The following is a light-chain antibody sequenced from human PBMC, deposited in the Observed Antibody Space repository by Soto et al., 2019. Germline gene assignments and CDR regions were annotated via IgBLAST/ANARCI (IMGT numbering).Light chain of an antibody. CDR1: QGISTW. CDR2: SSS. J-gene: IGKJ4*01. Sequence: LPVTEFTCSASASVAYRVTIVSRASQGISTWVVWYQQKPGAAPKLLIHSSSNLQSGVPSRFSGSGSGTDFTLTISSLQPEDFTTYYCQQLEIHTSSFAGRTMVEI. V-gene: IGKV1-12*01. CDR3: QQLEIHTSS.